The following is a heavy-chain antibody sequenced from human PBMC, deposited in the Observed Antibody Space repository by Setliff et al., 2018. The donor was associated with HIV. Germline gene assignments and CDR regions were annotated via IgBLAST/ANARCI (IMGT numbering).Heavy chain of an antibody. CDR2: VNPRGGKA. V-gene: IGHV1-46*01. D-gene: IGHD6-13*01. J-gene: IGHJ5*02. CDR1: GYSFSSYY. Sequence: ASVKVSCKASGYSFSSYYVHWVRQAPGQGLEWMGIVNPRGGKANYAQRFHGRLTVTTDTSTSTVYMELRLLTSDDTAIYYCAREGHVATPGSSEFDTWGQGTLVTVSS. CDR3: AREGHVATPGSSEFDT.